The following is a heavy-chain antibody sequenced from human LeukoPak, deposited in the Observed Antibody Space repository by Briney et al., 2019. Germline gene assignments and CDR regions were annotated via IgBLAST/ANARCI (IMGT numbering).Heavy chain of an antibody. CDR1: GTSFTSYY. J-gene: IGHJ4*02. Sequence: SETLSLTCGVSGTSFTSYYWSWIRQTPGKGLEWIGEVNHSGYTNMNPSLRSRVTISVDTSKNQFSLMMTSVTAADTAVYFCARMTTGHDYWGQGILVTVSS. CDR3: ARMTTGHDY. V-gene: IGHV4-34*01. CDR2: VNHSGYT. D-gene: IGHD4-17*01.